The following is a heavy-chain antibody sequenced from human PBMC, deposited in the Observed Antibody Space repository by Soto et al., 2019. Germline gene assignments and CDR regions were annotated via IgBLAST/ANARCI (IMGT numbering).Heavy chain of an antibody. V-gene: IGHV1-8*01. J-gene: IGHJ5*02. D-gene: IGHD6-19*01. CDR2: MNPNSGNT. CDR3: AGIYSSGWYRVKDEGAGLFGP. CDR1: GYTFTSYD. Sequence: QVQLVLSGAEVKKPGASVKVSCKASGYTFTSYDINWVRQATGQGLEWMGWMNPNSGNTGYAQKFQGRVTMTRHTSISTAYRELGSLRSEDTAVYYCAGIYSSGWYRVKDEGAGLFGPWGQGTLVTVSS.